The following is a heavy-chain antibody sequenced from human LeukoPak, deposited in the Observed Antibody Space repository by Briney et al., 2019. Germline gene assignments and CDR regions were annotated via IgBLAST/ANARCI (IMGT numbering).Heavy chain of an antibody. D-gene: IGHD4-11*01. Sequence: GGSLRLSCAASGFTFSSYWMSWVRQAPGKGLEWVANIKEDGGEKYSVDSVKGRFTISRDNAKNSLYLQMNSLRAEDTAVYYCARDLHRDYIVKSHDYWGQGTLVTVSS. J-gene: IGHJ4*02. CDR1: GFTFSSYW. CDR2: IKEDGGEK. V-gene: IGHV3-7*01. CDR3: ARDLHRDYIVKSHDY.